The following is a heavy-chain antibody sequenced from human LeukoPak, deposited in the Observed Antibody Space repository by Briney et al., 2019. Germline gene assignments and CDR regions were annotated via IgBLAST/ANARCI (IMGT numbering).Heavy chain of an antibody. Sequence: MGWINPYSGETMYSQKFQGRVTMTRDTSITTANMELSRLTSDDTAVYYRARGTMNLDYWGQGTLVSVSS. V-gene: IGHV1-2*02. CDR2: INPYSGET. CDR3: ARGTMNLDY. D-gene: IGHD3-22*01. J-gene: IGHJ4*02.